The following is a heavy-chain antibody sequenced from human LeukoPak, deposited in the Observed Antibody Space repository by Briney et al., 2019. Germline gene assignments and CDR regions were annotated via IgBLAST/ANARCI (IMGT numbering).Heavy chain of an antibody. J-gene: IGHJ4*02. CDR2: INPNSGGT. Sequence: ASVKVSCKASGYTFTGYYMHWVRQAPGQGLEWMGRINPNSGGTNYAQKFQGRVTMTRDTSISTAYMELSRLRSDDTAVYYCARGLLLVYSSGSPVYWGQGTLVTVSS. CDR3: ARGLLLVYSSGSPVY. D-gene: IGHD6-19*01. CDR1: GYTFTGYY. V-gene: IGHV1-2*06.